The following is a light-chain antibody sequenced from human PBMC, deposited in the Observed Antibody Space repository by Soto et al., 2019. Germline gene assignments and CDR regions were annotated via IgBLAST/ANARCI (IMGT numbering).Light chain of an antibody. V-gene: IGKV4-1*01. CDR2: WAS. J-gene: IGKJ4*01. Sequence: DIVMTQSPDSLAVSLGERATINCKSSQSVLYSSSNRNYLAWYQQKPGQTPKXLISWASTRESGVPDRFSGSGSGTDFTLTISSLQAEDVAVYYRQQYYGTPTVGGGTKVDIK. CDR1: QSVLYSSSNRNY. CDR3: QQYYGTPT.